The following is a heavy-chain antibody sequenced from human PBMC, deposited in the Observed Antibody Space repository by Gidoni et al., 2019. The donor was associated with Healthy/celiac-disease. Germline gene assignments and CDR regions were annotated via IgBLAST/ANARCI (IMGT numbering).Heavy chain of an antibody. J-gene: IGHJ4*02. V-gene: IGHV3-21*01. CDR2: ISSSSRYR. CDR3: ARDSYCSSTSCYRVCLDY. Sequence: EVQLVESGGGLVKPGGSLRLSCAASGFTFSSYSMNWVRQAPGKGLEWVSSISSSSRYRYYEGSVKGRFTISRDNAKNSLYLQMNSLRAEDTAVYYCARDSYCSSTSCYRVCLDYWGQGTLVTVSS. D-gene: IGHD2-2*02. CDR1: GFTFSSYS.